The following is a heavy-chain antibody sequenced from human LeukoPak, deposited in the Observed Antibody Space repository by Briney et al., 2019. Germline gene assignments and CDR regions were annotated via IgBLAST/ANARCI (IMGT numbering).Heavy chain of an antibody. CDR3: AKDRQTSLIIRYYFDY. CDR1: RLTFSNYW. CDR2: ISGSGGST. Sequence: GGSLRLSCEASRLTFSNYWMHWVRQAPGKGLEWVSAISGSGGSTYYADSVKGRFSISRDNSKNTLYLQMNSLRAEDTAVYYCAKDRQTSLIIRYYFDYWGQGTLVTVSS. J-gene: IGHJ4*02. V-gene: IGHV3-23*01. D-gene: IGHD2-15*01.